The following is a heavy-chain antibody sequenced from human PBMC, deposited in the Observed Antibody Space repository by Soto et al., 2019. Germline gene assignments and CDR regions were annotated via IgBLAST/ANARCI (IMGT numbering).Heavy chain of an antibody. CDR2: INHSGST. Sequence: PSETLSLTCAVYGGSFSGYYWSWIRQPPGKGLEWIGEINHSGSTNYNPSLKSRVTISVDTSKNQFSLKLSSVTAADTAVYYCARGSRGYSYGSGRKKEFDYWGQGTLVTVSS. V-gene: IGHV4-34*01. CDR1: GGSFSGYY. D-gene: IGHD5-18*01. CDR3: ARGSRGYSYGSGRKKEFDY. J-gene: IGHJ4*02.